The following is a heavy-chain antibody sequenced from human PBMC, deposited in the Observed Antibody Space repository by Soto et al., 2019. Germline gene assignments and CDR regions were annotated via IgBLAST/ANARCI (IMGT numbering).Heavy chain of an antibody. CDR2: INSDGSST. CDR1: GFTFSSYW. J-gene: IGHJ3*02. Sequence: GGSLRLSCAASGFTFSSYWMHWVRQAPGKGLVWVSRINSDGSSTSYADSVKGRFTISRDNAKNTLYLQMNSLRAEDTAVYYCARVPTSYGHFDIWGQGTMVTVSS. D-gene: IGHD4-17*01. V-gene: IGHV3-74*01. CDR3: ARVPTSYGHFDI.